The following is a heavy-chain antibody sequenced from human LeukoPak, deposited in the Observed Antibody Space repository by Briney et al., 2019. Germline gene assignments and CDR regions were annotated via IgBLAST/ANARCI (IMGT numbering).Heavy chain of an antibody. V-gene: IGHV3-23*01. D-gene: IGHD6-13*01. CDR1: GFTFSSYA. CDR3: ARALGSSWDSSLDS. CDR2: ISGNGGST. J-gene: IGHJ4*02. Sequence: GGSLRLSCAASGFTFSSYAMSWVRQAPGKGLEWVSGISGNGGSTYYADSVKGRFTISRDNSKNTLYLQMNSLRTEDTAVYYCARALGSSWDSSLDSWGQGTLVPVSS.